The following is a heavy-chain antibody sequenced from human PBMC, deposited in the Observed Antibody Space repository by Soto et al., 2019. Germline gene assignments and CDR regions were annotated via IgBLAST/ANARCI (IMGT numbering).Heavy chain of an antibody. V-gene: IGHV1-69*01. CDR1: GGTFSSYA. CDR2: IIPIFGTA. D-gene: IGHD3-22*01. Sequence: QVQLVQSGAEVKKPGSSVKVSCKASGGTFSSYAISWVRQAPGQGLEWMGGIIPIFGTANYAQKFQGRVTITADEATSTAYMEVSSLRSEDTAVYYCARVRQTYYDRSPGPYNWFDPWGQGTLVTVSS. J-gene: IGHJ5*02. CDR3: ARVRQTYYDRSPGPYNWFDP.